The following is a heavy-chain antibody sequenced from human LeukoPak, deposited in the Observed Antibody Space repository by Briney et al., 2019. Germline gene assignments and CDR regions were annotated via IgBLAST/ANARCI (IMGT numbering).Heavy chain of an antibody. J-gene: IGHJ6*03. D-gene: IGHD3-22*01. CDR1: GGSINNTLFY. V-gene: IGHV4-39*07. CDR3: ARVEVSGYYDSSAYNYYYSYMDV. CDR2: VYYDGIN. Sequence: PSETLSLTCTVSGGSINNTLFYWGWIRQPPGKGLEWIGTVYYDGINYSSPSLKSRVATSVDTSKNQFSLRLSSVTAADTAVYYCARVEVSGYYDSSAYNYYYSYMDVWGEGTAVTVSS.